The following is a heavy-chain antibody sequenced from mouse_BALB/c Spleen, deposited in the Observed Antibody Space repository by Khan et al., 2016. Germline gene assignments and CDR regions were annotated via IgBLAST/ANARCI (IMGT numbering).Heavy chain of an antibody. V-gene: IGHV2-6-7*01. Sequence: QVQLKQSGPGLVAPSQSLSITCTVSGFSIIAYGVNWVRQPPGKGLEWLGMIWGDGSTDYNSALNSRLNITTDNSKSQVFLKMNSLQTDDTAKYYCARDGWGYYAMDYWGQGTSVTVSS. CDR1: GFSIIAYG. J-gene: IGHJ4*01. CDR2: IWGDGST. D-gene: IGHD2-2*01. CDR3: ARDGWGYYAMDY.